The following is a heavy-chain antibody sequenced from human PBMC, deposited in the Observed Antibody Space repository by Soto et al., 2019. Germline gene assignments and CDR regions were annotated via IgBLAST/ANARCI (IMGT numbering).Heavy chain of an antibody. CDR1: GDSVSSNSGA. Sequence: SQTLSLTCAISGDSVSSNSGAWNWIRQSPSRGLEWLGRTYYRSKWYFDYAESVKSRATIKPDTSKNQFSLQLRSVTPEDTARYYCAREASVWFDPRAQRTPVTVSS. CDR3: AREASVWFDP. CDR2: TYYRSKWYF. J-gene: IGHJ5*02. V-gene: IGHV6-1*01.